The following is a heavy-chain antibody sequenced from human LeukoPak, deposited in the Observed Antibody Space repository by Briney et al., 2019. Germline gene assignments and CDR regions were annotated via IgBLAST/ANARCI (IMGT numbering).Heavy chain of an antibody. D-gene: IGHD2-15*01. CDR3: AREDRYCSGGSCYGFDY. CDR1: GGTFSSYA. CDR2: IIPIFGTA. Sequence: SVKVSCKASGGTFSSYASSGVRQAPGQGLEWMGGIIPIFGTANYAQKFQGRVTITADESTSTAYMELSSLRSEDTAVYYCAREDRYCSGGSCYGFDYWGQGTLVTASS. J-gene: IGHJ4*02. V-gene: IGHV1-69*13.